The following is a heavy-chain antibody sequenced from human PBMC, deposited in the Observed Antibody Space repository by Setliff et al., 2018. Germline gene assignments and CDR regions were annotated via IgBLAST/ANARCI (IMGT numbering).Heavy chain of an antibody. Sequence: ASVKVSCKASGYTFTSFGISWVRQAPGQGLEWMGWISAFNGNTNYAQEFQGRVTITTDESTNTAYMELSSLRSEDTAMYYCAREKVVVVSATSYHYYMDVWGKGTTVTVSS. V-gene: IGHV1-18*01. CDR2: ISAFNGNT. CDR1: GYTFTSFG. D-gene: IGHD2-15*01. J-gene: IGHJ6*03. CDR3: AREKVVVVSATSYHYYMDV.